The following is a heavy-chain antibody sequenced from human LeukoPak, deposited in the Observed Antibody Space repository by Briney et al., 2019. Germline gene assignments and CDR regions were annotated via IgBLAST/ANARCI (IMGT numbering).Heavy chain of an antibody. V-gene: IGHV1-18*01. CDR1: GYTFTSYG. CDR2: ISAYNGNT. Sequence: ASVKVSCKASGYTFTSYGISWVRQAPGQGLEWMGRISAYNGNTNYARKLQGRVTMTTDTSTSTAYMELRSLRSDDTAVYYCARSMGYYYDSSGYFQHWGQGTLVTVSS. J-gene: IGHJ1*01. D-gene: IGHD3-22*01. CDR3: ARSMGYYYDSSGYFQH.